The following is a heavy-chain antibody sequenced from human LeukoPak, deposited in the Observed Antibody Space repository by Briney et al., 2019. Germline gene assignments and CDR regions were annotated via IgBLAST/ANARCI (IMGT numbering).Heavy chain of an antibody. CDR1: GYTFTSYY. V-gene: IGHV1-46*01. J-gene: IGHJ4*02. D-gene: IGHD3-22*01. Sequence: ASVKVSCKASGYTFTSYYMHWVRQAPGQGLEWMAIINPSGGSTNYAQKFQGRVTMTRDTSTSTVYMELGSLRSEDTAVYYCARDPRPSYDSSDYYYPGDYWGQGTLVTVSS. CDR2: INPSGGST. CDR3: ARDPRPSYDSSDYYYPGDY.